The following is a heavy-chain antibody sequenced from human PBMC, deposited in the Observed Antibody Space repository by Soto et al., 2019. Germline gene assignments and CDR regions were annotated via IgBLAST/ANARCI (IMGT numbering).Heavy chain of an antibody. J-gene: IGHJ5*02. CDR3: AKDSLYSSSWHNWFDP. CDR2: ISGSGGST. Sequence: GGSLRLSCSGSGFIFSIYAIHWVRQAPGKGLEWVSAISGSGGSTYYADSVKGRFTISRDNSKNTLYLQMNSLRAEDTAVYYCAKDSLYSSSWHNWFDPWGQGTLVTVSS. V-gene: IGHV3-23*01. CDR1: GFIFSIYA. D-gene: IGHD6-13*01.